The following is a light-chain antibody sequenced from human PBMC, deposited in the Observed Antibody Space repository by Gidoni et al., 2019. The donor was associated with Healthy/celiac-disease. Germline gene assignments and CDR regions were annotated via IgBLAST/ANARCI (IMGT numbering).Light chain of an antibody. CDR2: AAS. CDR1: QSISSY. J-gene: IGKJ1*01. CDR3: QQSYSTPWT. Sequence: DIPMTPSPSSLSASVGDRVTITCRASQSISSYLNWYQQKPGKAPKLLIYAASSLQSGVPSRFSGSGSGTDFTLTISSLQPEDFATYYCQQSYSTPWTVGQGTKVEIK. V-gene: IGKV1-39*01.